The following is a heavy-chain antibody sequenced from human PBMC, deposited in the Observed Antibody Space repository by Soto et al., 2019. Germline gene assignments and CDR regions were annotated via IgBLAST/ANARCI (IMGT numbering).Heavy chain of an antibody. CDR3: ARVSGYGFDY. V-gene: IGHV1-3*01. Sequence: ASVKVSCKASGYTFTNYDMHWVRQAPGQRLEWMGWINRDNDNTKYSQNFQGRVTITKDTSASTAYMELSSLRSEDTAVYYCARVSGYGFDYWGQGTLVTVSS. CDR2: INRDNDNT. J-gene: IGHJ4*02. CDR1: GYTFTNYD. D-gene: IGHD5-12*01.